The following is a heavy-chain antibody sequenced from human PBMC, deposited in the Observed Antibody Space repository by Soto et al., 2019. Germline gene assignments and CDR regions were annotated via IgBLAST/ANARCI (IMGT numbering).Heavy chain of an antibody. CDR1: GFRFDEYN. CDR2: ITWNGANT. D-gene: IGHD6-13*01. V-gene: IGHV3-43*01. J-gene: IGHJ6*02. CDR3: ARGGIPPGYGLDV. Sequence: GGSLRLSCAASGFRFDEYNMHWVRQAPGKGLEWLSLITWNGANTYYADSVKGRFTISRDGTTKSVSLQMNNLKAGDTAVYYCARGGIPPGYGLDVWGQGTTVTVSS.